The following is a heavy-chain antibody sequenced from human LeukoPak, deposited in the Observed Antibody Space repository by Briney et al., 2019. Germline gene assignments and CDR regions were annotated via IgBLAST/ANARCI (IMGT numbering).Heavy chain of an antibody. V-gene: IGHV1-2*02. D-gene: IGHD3-22*01. J-gene: IGHJ3*02. CDR2: INPNSGGT. CDR1: GGTFSSYA. CDR3: ARLSLGDYYDSSGSSI. Sequence: ASVKVSCKASGGTFSSYAISWVRQAPGQGLEWMGWINPNSGGTNYAQKFQGRVTMTRDTSISTAYTELSRLRSDDTAVYYCARLSLGDYYDSSGSSIWGQGTMVTVSS.